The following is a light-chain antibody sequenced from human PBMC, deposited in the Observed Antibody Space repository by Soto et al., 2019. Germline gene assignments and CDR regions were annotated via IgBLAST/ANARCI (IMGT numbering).Light chain of an antibody. Sequence: DIQMTQSHSTLSGSVGDRVTITCRASQTISSWLAWYQQKPGKAPKLLIYKASTLKSGVPSRFSGSGSGTEFTLTISSLQPDDFATYYCQHYNTYSEAFGHGTKVDIK. CDR3: QHYNTYSEA. CDR2: KAS. J-gene: IGKJ1*01. CDR1: QTISSW. V-gene: IGKV1-5*03.